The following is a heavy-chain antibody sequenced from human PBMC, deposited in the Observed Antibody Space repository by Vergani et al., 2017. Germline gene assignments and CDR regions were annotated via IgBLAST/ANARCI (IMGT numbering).Heavy chain of an antibody. V-gene: IGHV4-4*03. D-gene: IGHD3/OR15-3a*01. Sequence: QVQLQESGPGLVKPPGTLSLPCAVSGYSISSNNCWTWVRQPPGKGLEWIGEICHTEDTKYSPSLKSRVTVSVDESGNLFSLRLNSVTAADTAVYYCATIGYRRLDYYFDYWGQGILVTVSA. CDR2: ICHTEDT. CDR1: GYSISSNNC. CDR3: ATIGYRRLDYYFDY. J-gene: IGHJ4*02.